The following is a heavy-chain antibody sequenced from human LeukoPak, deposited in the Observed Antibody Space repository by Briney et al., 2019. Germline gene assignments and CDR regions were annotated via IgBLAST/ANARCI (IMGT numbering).Heavy chain of an antibody. CDR2: ISGSGGST. D-gene: IGHD3-16*01. CDR3: AKRSGGNQGYFDY. Sequence: PGGSLRLSCAASGFTFSSYAVSWVRQAPGKGLEWVSAISGSGGSTYYADSVKGRFTISRDNSKNTLYLQMNSLRAEDTAVYYCAKRSGGNQGYFDYWGQGTLVTVSS. V-gene: IGHV3-23*01. J-gene: IGHJ4*02. CDR1: GFTFSSYA.